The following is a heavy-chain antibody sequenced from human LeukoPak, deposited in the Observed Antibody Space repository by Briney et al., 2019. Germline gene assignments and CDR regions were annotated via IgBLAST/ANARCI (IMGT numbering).Heavy chain of an antibody. CDR1: GFTFSSYS. Sequence: GGSLRLSCAASGFTFSSYSMNWVRLAPGKGLEWVSSISSSSSYIYYADSVKGRFTISRDNAKNSLYLQMNSLRAEDTAVYYCARVVVVITTKGGFDYWGQGTLVTVSS. J-gene: IGHJ4*02. CDR2: ISSSSSYI. D-gene: IGHD3-22*01. CDR3: ARVVVVITTKGGFDY. V-gene: IGHV3-21*01.